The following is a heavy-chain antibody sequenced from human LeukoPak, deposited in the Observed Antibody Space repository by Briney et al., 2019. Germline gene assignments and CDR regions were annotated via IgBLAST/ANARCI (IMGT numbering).Heavy chain of an antibody. CDR1: GFTFSSYA. D-gene: IGHD3-22*01. Sequence: GGSLRLSCAASGFTFSSYAMSWVRQAPGKGLEWVSAISGSGGSTYYADSVKGRFTISRDNSKNTLYLQMNSLRDEDTAVYYWAKSSRREYYYDSSGYYYLYFDYWGQGTLVTVSS. V-gene: IGHV3-23*01. CDR2: ISGSGGST. J-gene: IGHJ4*02. CDR3: AKSSRREYYYDSSGYYYLYFDY.